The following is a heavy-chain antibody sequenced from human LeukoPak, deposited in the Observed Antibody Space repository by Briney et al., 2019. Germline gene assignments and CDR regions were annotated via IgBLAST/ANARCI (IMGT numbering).Heavy chain of an antibody. CDR1: GYTFTGYY. CDR2: INPNSGGT. Sequence: VASVKVSCTASGYTFTGYYMHWVRQAPGQGLEWMGWINPNSGGTNYAQKFQGRVTMTRDTSISTAYMELSRLRSDDTAVYYCARDLSLDSSGYYWGQGTLVTVSS. D-gene: IGHD3-22*01. CDR3: ARDLSLDSSGYY. V-gene: IGHV1-2*02. J-gene: IGHJ4*02.